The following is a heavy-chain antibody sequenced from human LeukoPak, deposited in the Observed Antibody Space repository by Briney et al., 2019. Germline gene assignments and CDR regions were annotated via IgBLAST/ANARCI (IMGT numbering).Heavy chain of an antibody. Sequence: SETRSLTCTVSGGSISDYSWSWIRQPPGKGLEWIGNIYYSGSANHNPSLKSRVTISRDTSKNQFSLKLTSVTTADTAVYYCARAGGVKTAALDLDYWGQGTLVTVSS. J-gene: IGHJ4*02. CDR3: ARAGGVKTAALDLDY. CDR1: GGSISDYS. D-gene: IGHD6-25*01. CDR2: IYYSGSA. V-gene: IGHV4-59*01.